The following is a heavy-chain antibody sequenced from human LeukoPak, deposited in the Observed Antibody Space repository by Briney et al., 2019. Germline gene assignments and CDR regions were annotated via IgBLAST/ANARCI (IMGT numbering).Heavy chain of an antibody. V-gene: IGHV4-34*01. Sequence: SETLSLTCAVYGGSFSGYYWSWIRQPPGKGLEWIGEINHSGGTNYNPSLKSRVTISVDTSKNQFSLKLSSVTAADTAVYYCARRRGGAYYFDYWGQGTLVTVSS. CDR3: ARRRGGAYYFDY. J-gene: IGHJ4*02. CDR2: INHSGGT. CDR1: GGSFSGYY.